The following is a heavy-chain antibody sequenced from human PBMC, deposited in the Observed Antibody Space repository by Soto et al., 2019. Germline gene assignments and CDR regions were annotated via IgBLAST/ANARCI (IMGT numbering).Heavy chain of an antibody. D-gene: IGHD2-8*01. CDR2: IIPIFGTA. J-gene: IGHJ5*02. CDR1: GGTFSSYA. V-gene: IGHV1-69*01. CDR3: AILTPIPPTPSLSNWFDP. Sequence: QVQLVQSGAEVKKPGSSVKVSCKASGGTFSSYAISWVRQAPGQGLEWMGGIIPIFGTANYAQKFQGRVTITADESTSTAYMELSSLRSEDTAVYYCAILTPIPPTPSLSNWFDPWGQGTLGTVSS.